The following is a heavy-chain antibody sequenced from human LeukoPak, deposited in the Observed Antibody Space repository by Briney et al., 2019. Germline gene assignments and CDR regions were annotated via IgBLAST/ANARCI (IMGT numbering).Heavy chain of an antibody. Sequence: SVKVSCKASKDTFNNFPISWVRQAPGQGLEWMGGIIPIFRSANHAQKFQGRVTITADESTSTAYMELSSLRSEDTAVYYCASRSSELRFDYYYMDVWGKGTTVTVSS. V-gene: IGHV1-69*13. D-gene: IGHD1-14*01. J-gene: IGHJ6*03. CDR1: KDTFNNFP. CDR3: ASRSSELRFDYYYMDV. CDR2: IIPIFRSA.